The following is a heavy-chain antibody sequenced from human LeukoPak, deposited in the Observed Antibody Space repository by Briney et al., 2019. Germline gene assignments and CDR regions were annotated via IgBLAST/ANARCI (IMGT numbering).Heavy chain of an antibody. V-gene: IGHV3-21*01. CDR3: XXXXGDGYNYWYEAFDI. CDR2: ISSSSSYI. J-gene: IGHJ3*02. D-gene: IGHD5-24*01. CDR1: GFTVSSNS. Sequence: GGSLRLSCTVSGFTVSSNSWSWVRQAPGKGLEWVSSISSSSSYIYYADSVKGRFTISRDNAKNSLYLQMNSLRAEDTAVYYXXXXXGDGYNYWYEAFDIWGQGTMVTVSS.